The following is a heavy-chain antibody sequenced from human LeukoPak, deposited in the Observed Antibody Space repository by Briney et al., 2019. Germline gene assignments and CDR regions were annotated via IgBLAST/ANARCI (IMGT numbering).Heavy chain of an antibody. D-gene: IGHD5-18*01. CDR2: IYYSGST. V-gene: IGHV4-59*01. Sequence: SETLSLTCTVSGGSISSYYWSWIRQPPGKGLEWIGYIYYSGSTNYNPSLKSRVTISVDTSKNQFSLKLSSVTAADTAVYYCARYRSQDTAMVRYFDLWGRGTLVTVSS. J-gene: IGHJ2*01. CDR3: ARYRSQDTAMVRYFDL. CDR1: GGSISSYY.